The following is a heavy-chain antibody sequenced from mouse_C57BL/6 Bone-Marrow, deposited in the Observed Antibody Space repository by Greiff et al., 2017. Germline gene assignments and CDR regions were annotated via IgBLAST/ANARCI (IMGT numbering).Heavy chain of an antibody. CDR1: GYTFTSYW. V-gene: IGHV1-55*01. Sequence: VQLQQPGAELVKPGASVKMSCKASGYTFTSYWITWVKQRPGQGLEWIGDIYPGSGSTNYNERLKSKATLTVDTSSSTAYMQLSSLTSEEAAVYYCARRTTVVEGDYWGQGTSVTVSS. CDR3: ARRTTVVEGDY. D-gene: IGHD1-1*01. J-gene: IGHJ4*01. CDR2: IYPGSGST.